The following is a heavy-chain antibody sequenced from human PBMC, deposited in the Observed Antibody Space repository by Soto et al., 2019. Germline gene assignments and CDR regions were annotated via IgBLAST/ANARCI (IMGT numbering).Heavy chain of an antibody. J-gene: IGHJ6*02. V-gene: IGHV3-30-3*01. Sequence: GGSLRLSCAASGFTFSSYAMHWVRQAPGKGLEWVAVISYDGSNKYYADSVKGRFTISRDNSKNTLYLQMNSLRAEDTAVYYCARGGKGQLVRYYYYGMDVWGQGTTVTVSS. CDR3: ARGGKGQLVRYYYYGMDV. CDR1: GFTFSSYA. CDR2: ISYDGSNK. D-gene: IGHD6-6*01.